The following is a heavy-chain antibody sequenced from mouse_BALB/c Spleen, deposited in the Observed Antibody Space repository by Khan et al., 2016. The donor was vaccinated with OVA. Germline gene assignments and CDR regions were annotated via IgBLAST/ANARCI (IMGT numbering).Heavy chain of an antibody. CDR3: TNHVSSSAWFTY. Sequence: QIQLVQSGAELAKPGASVKMSCKASGYTFTSYWMHRVKQRPGQGLEWIGYINPSTDYTEYNQKFKDKATLTADKSSSTAYMQLTSLTSEDSEVYYCTNHVSSSAWFTYWGQGTLVTVSA. J-gene: IGHJ3*01. D-gene: IGHD1-1*01. CDR2: INPSTDYT. CDR1: GYTFTSYW. V-gene: IGHV1-7*01.